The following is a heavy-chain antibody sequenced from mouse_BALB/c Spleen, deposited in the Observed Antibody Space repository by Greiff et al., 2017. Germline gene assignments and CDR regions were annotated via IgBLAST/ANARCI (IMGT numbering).Heavy chain of an antibody. Sequence: EVQGVESGGGLVQPGGSRKLSCAASGFTFSSFGMHWVRQAPEKGLEWVAYISSGSSTIYYADTVKGRFTISRDNPKNTLFLQMTSLRSEDTAMYYCARYDGYYVKAMDYWGQGTSVTVSS. CDR2: ISSGSSTI. V-gene: IGHV5-17*02. J-gene: IGHJ4*01. CDR1: GFTFSSFG. D-gene: IGHD2-3*01. CDR3: ARYDGYYVKAMDY.